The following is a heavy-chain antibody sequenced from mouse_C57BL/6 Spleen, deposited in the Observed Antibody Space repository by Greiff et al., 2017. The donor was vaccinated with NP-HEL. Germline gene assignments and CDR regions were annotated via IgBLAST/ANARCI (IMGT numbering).Heavy chain of an antibody. Sequence: VQLQQSGAELVKPGASVKLSCKASGYTFTSYWMHWVKQRPGQGLEWIGMIHPNSGSTNYNEKFKSKATLTVDKSSSTAYMQLSSLTSEDSVVYYCARSSSNYDGSSYRDWYFDVWGTGTTVTVSS. CDR3: ARSSSNYDGSSYRDWYFDV. CDR2: IHPNSGST. J-gene: IGHJ1*03. V-gene: IGHV1-64*01. CDR1: GYTFTSYW. D-gene: IGHD1-1*01.